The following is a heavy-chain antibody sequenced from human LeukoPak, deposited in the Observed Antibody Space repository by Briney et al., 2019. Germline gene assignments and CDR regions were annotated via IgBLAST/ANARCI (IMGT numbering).Heavy chain of an antibody. CDR1: GFTFSSYG. Sequence: GGSLRLSCAASGFTFSSYGMHWARQAPGKGLEWMAVISYDGSNKYYSDSVKGRFTISRDNSKNTLYLQMNSLRAEDTAVYYCATLWFGELPDYWGQGTLVTVSS. CDR3: ATLWFGELPDY. D-gene: IGHD3-10*01. CDR2: ISYDGSNK. V-gene: IGHV3-30*03. J-gene: IGHJ4*02.